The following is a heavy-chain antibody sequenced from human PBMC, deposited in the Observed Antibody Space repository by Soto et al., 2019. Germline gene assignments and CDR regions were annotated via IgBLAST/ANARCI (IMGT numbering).Heavy chain of an antibody. D-gene: IGHD3-22*01. CDR2: ISAYNGNT. J-gene: IGHJ4*02. CDR1: GYTFTSYG. Sequence: ASVKVSCKASGYTFTSYGISWVRQAPGQGLEWMGWISAYNGNTNYAQKLQGRVTMTTDTSTSTAYMELRSLRSDDTAVYYCAIASYYDSSGYYSDSYFDYWGQGTLVTVSS. CDR3: AIASYYDSSGYYSDSYFDY. V-gene: IGHV1-18*01.